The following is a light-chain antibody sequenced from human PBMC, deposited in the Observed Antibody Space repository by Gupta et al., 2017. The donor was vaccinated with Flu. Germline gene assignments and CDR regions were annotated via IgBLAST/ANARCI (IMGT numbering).Light chain of an antibody. J-gene: IGKJ1*01. V-gene: IGKV1-5*03. Sequence: DIQMTQSPSTLSASIGDRVTITCRASQSLYRYLAWYQQKPGKAPKLLIYEASNLESGVLSRFSGSGSGTEFSLTINSLQPDDFATYYCQQYRGFRTFGQGTKVEI. CDR3: QQYRGFRT. CDR1: QSLYRY. CDR2: EAS.